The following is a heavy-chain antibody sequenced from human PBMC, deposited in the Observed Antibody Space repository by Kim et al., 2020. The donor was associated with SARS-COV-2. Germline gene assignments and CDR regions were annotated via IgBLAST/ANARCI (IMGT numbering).Heavy chain of an antibody. J-gene: IGHJ4*02. CDR3: ARLRGGSSWGY. CDR2: T. D-gene: IGHD6-13*01. V-gene: IGHV4-39*01. Sequence: THYHPSPKRRLTIAVDTSKNQFSLKLSSVTAADTAVYYCARLRGGSSWGYWGQGTLVTVSS.